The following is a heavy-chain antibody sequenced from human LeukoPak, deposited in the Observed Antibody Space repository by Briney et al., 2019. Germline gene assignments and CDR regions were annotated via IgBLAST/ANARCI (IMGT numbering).Heavy chain of an antibody. D-gene: IGHD4-23*01. Sequence: GGSLRLSCTASGFTLSSYAMSWVRQAPGEGLEWVSTISGSADNTNYAEAVKGRFTFSRDNAKNALYLQMNSLRVEDTAVYYCARGRPHGNDYWGQGTLVTVSS. CDR3: ARGRPHGNDY. J-gene: IGHJ4*02. CDR1: GFTLSSYA. CDR2: ISGSADNT. V-gene: IGHV3-23*01.